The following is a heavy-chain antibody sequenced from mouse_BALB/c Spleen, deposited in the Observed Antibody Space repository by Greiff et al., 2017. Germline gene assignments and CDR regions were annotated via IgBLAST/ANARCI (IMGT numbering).Heavy chain of an antibody. Sequence: VQLQQSGAELAKPGASVKMSCKASGYTFTSYWMHWVKQRPGQGLEWIGYINPSTGYTEYNQKFKDKATLTADKSSSTAYMQLSSLTSEDSAVYYCAPYYYGSFYAMDYWGQGTSVTVSS. CDR2: INPSTGYT. V-gene: IGHV1-7*01. CDR1: GYTFTSYW. CDR3: APYYYGSFYAMDY. J-gene: IGHJ4*01. D-gene: IGHD1-1*01.